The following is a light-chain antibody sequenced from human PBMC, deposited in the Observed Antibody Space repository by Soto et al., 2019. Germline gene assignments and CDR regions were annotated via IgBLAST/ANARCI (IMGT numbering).Light chain of an antibody. Sequence: DIQLTQSPSFLSASVGDSVTITCRASQGISSYFAWYQQKPGKAPKLLIYDVSTLQSGVPSRFSGSASGTEFTLTISSLQTEDFATYYCQQLNSYRLTFGGGTKVEIK. CDR2: DVS. CDR1: QGISSY. J-gene: IGKJ4*01. V-gene: IGKV1-9*01. CDR3: QQLNSYRLT.